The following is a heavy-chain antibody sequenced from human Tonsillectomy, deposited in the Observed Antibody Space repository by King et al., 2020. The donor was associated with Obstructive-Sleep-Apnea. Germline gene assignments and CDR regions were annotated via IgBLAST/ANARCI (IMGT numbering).Heavy chain of an antibody. CDR2: IYYSGTT. Sequence: QLQESGPGLVKPSDTLSLTCAVSGYSISSSNWWGWIRQPPGKGLEWIGYIYYSGTTYYNPSLRSRVTFSVDTSKNQFSLKLSSVTAVDTAVYYCARSDVTGYGGVDIWGQGTMVTVSS. D-gene: IGHD5-12*01. J-gene: IGHJ3*02. V-gene: IGHV4-28*01. CDR3: ARSDVTGYGGVDI. CDR1: GYSISSSNW.